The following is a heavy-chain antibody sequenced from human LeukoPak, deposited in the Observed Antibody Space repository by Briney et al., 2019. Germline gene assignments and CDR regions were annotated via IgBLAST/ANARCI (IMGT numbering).Heavy chain of an antibody. J-gene: IGHJ4*02. CDR2: INRGGTST. V-gene: IGHV3-21*06. CDR3: LRGGSRDF. CDR1: GFAFSSYT. D-gene: IGHD2-15*01. Sequence: GGSLRLSCAACGFAFSSYTMNWARQAPGKGLEWVASINRGGTSTHYAFSVKGRFTISRDNAQNVLYLQMNGLRGDDAAVYYCLRGGSRDFWGQGTLVTVSS.